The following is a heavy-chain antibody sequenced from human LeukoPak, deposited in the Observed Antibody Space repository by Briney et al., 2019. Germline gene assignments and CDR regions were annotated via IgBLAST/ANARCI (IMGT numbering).Heavy chain of an antibody. CDR3: IRDFRSADL. J-gene: IGHJ5*02. V-gene: IGHV3-7*01. CDR2: IKQDGSEK. Sequence: GGSLRLSCAASGFTFSSYWMSWVRQAPGKGLEWVANIKQDGSEKYSVDSVKGRFTISRDNAKNTVYLEMNSLSVEDTATYYCIRDFRSADLWGQGTLVTVTS. CDR1: GFTFSSYW.